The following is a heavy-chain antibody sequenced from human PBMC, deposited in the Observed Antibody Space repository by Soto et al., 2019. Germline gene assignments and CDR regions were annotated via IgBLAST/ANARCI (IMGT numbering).Heavy chain of an antibody. CDR2: INAGNGNT. D-gene: IGHD2-2*02. V-gene: IGHV1-3*01. CDR1: GYTFTSYA. CDR3: AREEDIVVVPAAIRNDAFDI. J-gene: IGHJ3*02. Sequence: ASVKVSCKASGYTFTSYAMHWVRQAPGQRLEWMGWINAGNGNTKYSQKFQGRVTITRDTSASTAYMELSSLRSEDTAVYYCAREEDIVVVPAAIRNDAFDIWGQGTMGTVSS.